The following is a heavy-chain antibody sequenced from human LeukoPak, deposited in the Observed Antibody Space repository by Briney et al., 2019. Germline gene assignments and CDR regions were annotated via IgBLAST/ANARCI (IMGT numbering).Heavy chain of an antibody. CDR2: IIPIFGTA. CDR1: GYTFTSYY. D-gene: IGHD3-10*01. Sequence: GASVKVSCKASGYTFTSYYMHWVRQAPGQGLEWMGGIIPIFGTANYAQKFQGRVTITTDEFTSTAYMELSSLRSEDTAVYYCAREWVWGRRSGGGAFDIWGQGTMVTVSS. V-gene: IGHV1-69*05. CDR3: AREWVWGRRSGGGAFDI. J-gene: IGHJ3*02.